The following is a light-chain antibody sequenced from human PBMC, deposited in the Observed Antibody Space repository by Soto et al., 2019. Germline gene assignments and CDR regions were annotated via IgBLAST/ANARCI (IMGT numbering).Light chain of an antibody. CDR1: QTVSSSY. Sequence: DIVLTQSPGTLSLSPGERATLSCRASQTVSSSYLAWYQQKPGQAPRLLMYGTSTRATGIPDRFSGSGSVTDFSLAISRVEPEDFAVYYCHQYGGSTSWTFGQGTKVENK. J-gene: IGKJ1*01. CDR3: HQYGGSTSWT. V-gene: IGKV3-20*01. CDR2: GTS.